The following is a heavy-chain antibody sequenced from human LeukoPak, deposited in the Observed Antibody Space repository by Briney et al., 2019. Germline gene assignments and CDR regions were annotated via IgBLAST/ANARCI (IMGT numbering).Heavy chain of an antibody. V-gene: IGHV4-39*01. Sequence: SQSLSPTCTLSGGSISSSSYYWGWIRQPPGKGLEWIGSIYYSGSTYYNPSLKSRVTISVDTSKNQFSLKLSSVTAADTAVYYCARWGDAFVWGQGTLVTVSS. CDR2: IYYSGST. CDR1: GGSISSSSYY. J-gene: IGHJ4*02. D-gene: IGHD3-16*01. CDR3: ARWGDAFV.